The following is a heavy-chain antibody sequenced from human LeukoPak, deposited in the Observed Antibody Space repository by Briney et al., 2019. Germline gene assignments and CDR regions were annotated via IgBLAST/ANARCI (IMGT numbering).Heavy chain of an antibody. D-gene: IGHD6-19*01. V-gene: IGHV3-7*01. CDR3: ARSDSSGWYGEYYYYMDA. J-gene: IGHJ6*03. Sequence: GGSLRLSCAASGFTFSSHWMSWVRQAPGKGLEWVANIKHDGSEKDYVDSVEGRFTISRDNVKNSLYLQMDSLRAEDTAVYYCARSDSSGWYGEYYYYMDAWGKGTTVTVSS. CDR1: GFTFSSHW. CDR2: IKHDGSEK.